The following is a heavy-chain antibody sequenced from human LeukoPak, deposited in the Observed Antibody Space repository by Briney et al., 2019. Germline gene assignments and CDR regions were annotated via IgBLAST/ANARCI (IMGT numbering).Heavy chain of an antibody. D-gene: IGHD6-19*01. J-gene: IGHJ6*02. V-gene: IGHV4-59*08. CDR2: IYYSGST. CDR3: ARLNGSGWYWANYYYYGMDV. Sequence: SETPSLTCTVSGGSISSYYWSWIRQPPGKGLEWIGYIYYSGSTNYNPSLKSRVTISVDTSKNQFSLKLSSVTAADTAVYYCARLNGSGWYWANYYYYGMDVWGQGTTVTVSS. CDR1: GGSISSYY.